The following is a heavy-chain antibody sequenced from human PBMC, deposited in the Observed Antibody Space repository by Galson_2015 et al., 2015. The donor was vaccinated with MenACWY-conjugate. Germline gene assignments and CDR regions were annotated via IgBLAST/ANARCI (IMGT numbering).Heavy chain of an antibody. J-gene: IGHJ3*01. Sequence: CAISGDSVSSNNAAWTWIRQSPSRGLEWLGRTYHRSKWYNDYAFSLKSRITVNPDTSKNQFSLQLNSVTPEDTAVYYCARWGPSHTAYRPSTDQINDAFDVWGQGTMFTVSS. CDR1: GDSVSSNNAA. CDR2: TYHRSKWYN. D-gene: IGHD2-21*01. V-gene: IGHV6-1*01. CDR3: ARWGPSHTAYRPSTDQINDAFDV.